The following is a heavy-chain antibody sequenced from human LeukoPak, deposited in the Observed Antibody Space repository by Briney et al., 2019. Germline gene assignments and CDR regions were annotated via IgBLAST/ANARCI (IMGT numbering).Heavy chain of an antibody. CDR2: IDPRGGST. D-gene: IGHD6-13*01. Sequence: GASVKVSCKASGYTFTNYYMHWVRQAPGQGLEWMGVIDPRGGSTTYAQKVQGRFTMTRDTSTSTVYMELRSLNSEDTAVYYCTGSHSSWYWFDPWGQGTLVTVSS. CDR3: TGSHSSWYWFDP. J-gene: IGHJ5*02. V-gene: IGHV1-46*01. CDR1: GYTFTNYY.